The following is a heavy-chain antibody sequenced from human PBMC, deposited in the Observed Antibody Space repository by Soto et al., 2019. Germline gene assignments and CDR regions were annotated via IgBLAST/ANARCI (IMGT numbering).Heavy chain of an antibody. D-gene: IGHD3-10*01. CDR2: ITWNSGRI. Sequence: DVQLVESGGGLVQPGRSLRLSCAASGFNFEDYAMHWVRQAPGKGLEWVSGITWNSGRIGYADSVKGRFTISRNNAKNSLYLEMNSLRAEDTALYYCVKDDYYGSGSQYFDFWGQGTLVTVSS. V-gene: IGHV3-9*01. CDR1: GFNFEDYA. J-gene: IGHJ4*02. CDR3: VKDDYYGSGSQYFDF.